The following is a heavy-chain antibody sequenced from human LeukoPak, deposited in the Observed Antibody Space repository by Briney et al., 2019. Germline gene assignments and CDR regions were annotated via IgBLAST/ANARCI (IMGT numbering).Heavy chain of an antibody. D-gene: IGHD1-26*01. CDR3: AREGATGYFDY. CDR1: GGSISSYY. CDR2: IYYSGST. V-gene: IGHV4-59*01. Sequence: SETLSLTCTVSGGSISSYYWSWIQQPPGKGLEWIGYIYYSGSTNYNPSLKSRVTISVDTSKNQFSLKLSSVTAADTAVYYCAREGATGYFDYWGQGTLVTVSS. J-gene: IGHJ4*02.